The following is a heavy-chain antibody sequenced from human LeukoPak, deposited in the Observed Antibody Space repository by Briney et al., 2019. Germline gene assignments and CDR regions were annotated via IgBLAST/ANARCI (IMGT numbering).Heavy chain of an antibody. CDR3: ARDLSLFSAPT. Sequence: ASVKVSCNAFGYTFTGYYMHWVRQAPGQGRGWMGWINPNSGGTNYAQKLQGRVTMTRDTSISTAYMELSRLRSDDTAVYYCARDLSLFSAPTWGQGTLVTVSS. V-gene: IGHV1-2*02. J-gene: IGHJ5*02. D-gene: IGHD3-9*01. CDR2: INPNSGGT. CDR1: GYTFTGYY.